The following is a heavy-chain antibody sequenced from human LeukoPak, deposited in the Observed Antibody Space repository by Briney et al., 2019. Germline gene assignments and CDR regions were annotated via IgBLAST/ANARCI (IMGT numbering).Heavy chain of an antibody. V-gene: IGHV3-7*01. CDR2: IKDDGSEE. J-gene: IGHJ6*02. D-gene: IGHD2-2*02. Sequence: GGSLRLSCAASGFNFNNYWMSWLRQAPGKGLEWVANIKDDGSEEYYVDSVKGRFTIARDNAKNSLYLQMNSLRAEDTAVYYCARDLVVVPAAIGYYYYGMDVWGQGTTVTVSS. CDR3: ARDLVVVPAAIGYYYYGMDV. CDR1: GFNFNNYW.